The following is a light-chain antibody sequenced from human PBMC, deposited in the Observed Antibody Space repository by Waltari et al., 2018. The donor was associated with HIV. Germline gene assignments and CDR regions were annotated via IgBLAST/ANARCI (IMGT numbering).Light chain of an antibody. V-gene: IGLV1-47*01. CDR2: RNN. CDR3: AAWDVSLRGAYV. CDR1: SSDIGSNY. J-gene: IGLJ1*01. Sequence: QSVLTQPPSASGTPGQRVTISCSGASSDIGSNYVYWYPQLPGTAPKLLIYRNNQRPSGVPDRFSGSKSGTSASLAISWLRSEDEADYYCAAWDVSLRGAYVFGTGTKVAVL.